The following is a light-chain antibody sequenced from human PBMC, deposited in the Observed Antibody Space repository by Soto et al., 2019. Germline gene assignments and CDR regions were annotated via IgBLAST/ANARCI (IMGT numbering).Light chain of an antibody. J-gene: IGLJ6*01. CDR3: GTWDSSLSAVV. Sequence: QSVLSQPTSLSAAPGQKVTISCYASNSNIENNFVSWFRQFPGAAPDLLIFDNSNRPSGIPDRFSGSKSGSSATLAISGLQAGDEAHYYCGTWDSSLSAVVFGTGTKV. CDR1: NSNIENNF. CDR2: DNS. V-gene: IGLV1-51*01.